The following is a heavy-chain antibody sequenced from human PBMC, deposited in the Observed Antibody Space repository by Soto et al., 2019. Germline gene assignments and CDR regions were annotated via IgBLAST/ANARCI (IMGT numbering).Heavy chain of an antibody. Sequence: QVQLQQWGAGLLKPSETLSLTCTVYGGSFSGYYWSWIRQPPGKGLEWIGEINHSGSTNYNPSLKSRVTISVDTSKNQFSLKLSSVTAADTAVYYCARARRAAPKFYSGYYFDYWGQGTLVTVSS. V-gene: IGHV4-34*01. J-gene: IGHJ4*02. CDR1: GGSFSGYY. CDR2: INHSGST. D-gene: IGHD3-22*01. CDR3: ARARRAAPKFYSGYYFDY.